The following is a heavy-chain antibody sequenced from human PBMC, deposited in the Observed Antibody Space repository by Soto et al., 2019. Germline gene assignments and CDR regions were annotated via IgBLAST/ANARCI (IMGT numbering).Heavy chain of an antibody. CDR3: AKATGYSSGWYIGYYYGMDV. D-gene: IGHD6-19*01. V-gene: IGHV3-13*04. CDR1: GFTFSSYD. CDR2: IGIAGDT. J-gene: IGHJ6*02. Sequence: GGSLRLSCAASGFTFSSYDMHWVRQPTGKGLEWVAAIGIAGDTYYPGSVQGRFTISRENAKNSLYLQMNSLRAGDTAVYYCAKATGYSSGWYIGYYYGMDVWGQGNTVPVSS.